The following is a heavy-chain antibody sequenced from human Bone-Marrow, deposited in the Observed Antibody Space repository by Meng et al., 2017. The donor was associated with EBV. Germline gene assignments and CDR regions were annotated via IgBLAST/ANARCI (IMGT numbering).Heavy chain of an antibody. CDR1: GYIFPCYG. CDR2: ISVYNSNT. Sequence: PLVQSGADGKEPGRSRKVSYKASGYIFPCYGISWVRQAPGQGLEGMGWISVYNSNTNYAQKLQGRVTMATDTSTSTAYMELRSLRSDDTAVYYCARDSLDFWSGYNWFDPWGQGTLVTVSS. V-gene: IGHV1-18*01. J-gene: IGHJ5*02. D-gene: IGHD3-3*01. CDR3: ARDSLDFWSGYNWFDP.